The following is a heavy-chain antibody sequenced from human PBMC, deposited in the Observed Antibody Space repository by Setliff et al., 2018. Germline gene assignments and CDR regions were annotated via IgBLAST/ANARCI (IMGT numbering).Heavy chain of an antibody. Sequence: PSETLSLTCTVSGGSVSSGSYCWSWIRQPAGKGLEWIGRIYTSGSTNYNPSLQSRATISIDTSKNQISLKITSVTAADTALYSCAGTPARGTTWLSPFDYWGQGIQVTVSS. CDR1: GGSVSSGSYC. V-gene: IGHV4-61*02. CDR3: AGTPARGTTWLSPFDY. J-gene: IGHJ4*02. D-gene: IGHD3-9*01. CDR2: IYTSGST.